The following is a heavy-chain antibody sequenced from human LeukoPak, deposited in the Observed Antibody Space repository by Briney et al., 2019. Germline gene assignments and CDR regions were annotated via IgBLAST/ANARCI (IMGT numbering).Heavy chain of an antibody. CDR2: ISAYNGNT. J-gene: IGHJ3*02. CDR1: GYTFTSYG. Sequence: ASVKVSCKASGYTFTSYGISWVRQAPGQGLEWMGWISAYNGNTNCAQKLQGRVTMTTDTSTSTAYMELRSLRSDDTAVYYCARGDYYDSSAAFDIWGQGTMVTVSS. CDR3: ARGDYYDSSAAFDI. V-gene: IGHV1-18*01. D-gene: IGHD3-22*01.